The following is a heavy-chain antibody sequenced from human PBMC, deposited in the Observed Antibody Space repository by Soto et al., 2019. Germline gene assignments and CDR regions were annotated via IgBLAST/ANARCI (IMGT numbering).Heavy chain of an antibody. Sequence: KPSETLSLTCAVYGGSFSGYYWSWIRQPPGKGLEWIGEINHSGSTNYNPSLKSRVTISVDTSKNQFSLKLSSVTAADTAVYYCAREGYDFWSGPLNWFDPWGQGTLVTVSS. J-gene: IGHJ5*02. CDR3: AREGYDFWSGPLNWFDP. D-gene: IGHD3-3*01. CDR1: GGSFSGYY. V-gene: IGHV4-34*01. CDR2: INHSGST.